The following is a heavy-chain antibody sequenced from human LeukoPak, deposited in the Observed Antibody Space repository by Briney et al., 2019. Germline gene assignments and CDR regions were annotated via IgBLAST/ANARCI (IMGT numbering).Heavy chain of an antibody. J-gene: IGHJ4*02. CDR2: TYYSGST. Sequence: SETLSLTCTVSGGSISSYYWNWIRQPPGKGLEWIGYTYYSGSTNYNPSLKSRVTISVDTSKNQFSLKLSSVTAADTAVYFCARQLRGEAVAGHLQPFDYWGQGTLVTVSS. CDR1: GGSISSYY. V-gene: IGHV4-59*08. CDR3: ARQLRGEAVAGHLQPFDY. D-gene: IGHD6-19*01.